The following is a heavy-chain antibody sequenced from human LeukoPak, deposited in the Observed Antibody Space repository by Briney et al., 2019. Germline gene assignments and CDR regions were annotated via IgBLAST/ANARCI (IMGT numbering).Heavy chain of an antibody. V-gene: IGHV3-74*01. D-gene: IGHD3-16*02. CDR2: INTDGSTT. CDR3: ARDLPPSLFDY. CDR1: GFTFSSYW. J-gene: IGHJ4*02. Sequence: PGGSLRLSCAASGFTFSSYWMHWVRQAPGKGLVWVSRINTDGSTTRYADSVKSRFTISRDNAKSTLYLQMNSLRAEDTAVYYCARDLPPSLFDYWGQGTLVTVSS.